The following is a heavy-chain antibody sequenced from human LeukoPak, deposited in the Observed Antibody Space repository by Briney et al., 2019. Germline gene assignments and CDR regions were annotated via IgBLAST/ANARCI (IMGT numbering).Heavy chain of an antibody. CDR3: AKDDGSGTTDY. D-gene: IGHD3-10*01. V-gene: IGHV3-23*01. CDR1: GFTFSSYA. Sequence: GGSLRLSXAASGFTFSSYAMNWVRQAPGKGLEWVSAISGSGGSTYYADSVKGRFTTSRDNSKNTLYLQMKSLRADDTAVYYCAKDDGSGTTDYWGQGTLVTVSS. J-gene: IGHJ4*02. CDR2: ISGSGGST.